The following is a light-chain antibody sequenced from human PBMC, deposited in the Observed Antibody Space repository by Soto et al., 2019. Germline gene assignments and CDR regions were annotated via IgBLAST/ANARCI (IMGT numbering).Light chain of an antibody. CDR2: AAS. V-gene: IGKV3-11*01. J-gene: IGKJ2*01. CDR1: QSVTSD. CDR3: QQRTNRFS. Sequence: EIVLTQSPDTLSLSPGERATLSCRASQSVTSDLAWYQQKPGQAPRLLIYAASTRATGVPDRVSGSGSGTDITLTITSLEPEDFAIYYCQQRTNRFSFGQGTKLEIK.